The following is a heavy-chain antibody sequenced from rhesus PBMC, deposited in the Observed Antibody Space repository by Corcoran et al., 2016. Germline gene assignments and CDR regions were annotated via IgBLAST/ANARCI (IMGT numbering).Heavy chain of an antibody. CDR3: AREYYEDDYGYYYTRSYFDY. V-gene: IGHV4-106*01. CDR2: IYGSGGGT. D-gene: IGHD3S6*01. J-gene: IGHJ4*01. CDR1: GGSISGYYY. Sequence: QVQLQESGPGLVKPSETLSLTCTVSGGSISGYYYWSWIRQPPGKGLEWIGYIYGSGGGTNYNPSLKNRVTISIDTSKNQFSLKLSSVTAADTAVYYCAREYYEDDYGYYYTRSYFDYWGQGVLVTVSS.